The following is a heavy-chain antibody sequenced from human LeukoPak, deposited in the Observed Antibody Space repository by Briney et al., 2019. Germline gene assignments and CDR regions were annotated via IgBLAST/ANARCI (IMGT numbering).Heavy chain of an antibody. CDR1: GGSISSYY. J-gene: IGHJ3*02. Sequence: SETLSLTCTVSGGSISSYYWSWIRQPPGKGLEWIGCIYYSGSTNYNPSLKSRVTISVDTSKNQFSLKLSSVTAADTAVYYCATYCSGGSCYSGGAFDIWGQGTMVTVSS. V-gene: IGHV4-59*01. CDR2: IYYSGST. CDR3: ATYCSGGSCYSGGAFDI. D-gene: IGHD2-15*01.